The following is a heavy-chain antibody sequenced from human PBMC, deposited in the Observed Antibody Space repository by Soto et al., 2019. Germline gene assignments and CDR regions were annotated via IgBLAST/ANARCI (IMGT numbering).Heavy chain of an antibody. J-gene: IGHJ6*02. CDR1: GGSISSSNW. CDR3: QSDTYYLYGMDV. Sequence: LSLTWAVSGGSISSSNWWSWGRQPPSKGLEWIGEIYHSGSANYNPSLKRRLTIPIDKSKNQFSLKVSSVTAAATPVYCRQSDTYYLYGMDVWGQGATV. CDR2: IYHSGSA. V-gene: IGHV4-4*01. D-gene: IGHD3-10*01.